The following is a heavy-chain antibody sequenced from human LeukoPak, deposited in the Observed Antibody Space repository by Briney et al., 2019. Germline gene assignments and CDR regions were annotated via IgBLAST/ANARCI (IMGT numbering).Heavy chain of an antibody. CDR2: INSDGSST. CDR3: ARASGSSGWYGLFDY. V-gene: IGHV3-74*01. CDR1: GFTFSSYW. Sequence: GGSLRLSCAASGFTFSSYWMHWVRQAPGKGLVWVSRINSDGSSTSYADSVKGRFTISRDNAKNTLYLQMNSLRAEDTAVYYCARASGSSGWYGLFDYWGQGTLVSVSS. D-gene: IGHD6-19*01. J-gene: IGHJ4*02.